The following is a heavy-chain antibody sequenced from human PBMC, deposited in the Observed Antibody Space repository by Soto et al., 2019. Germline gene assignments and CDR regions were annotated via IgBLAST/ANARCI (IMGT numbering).Heavy chain of an antibody. D-gene: IGHD3-3*01. CDR2: IYYSGST. J-gene: IGHJ4*02. V-gene: IGHV4-59*01. Sequence: PSETLSLTCTVPGGSISSNYWSWIRQPPGKGLEWIGYIYYSGSTNYNPSLKSRVTISVDTSKNQFSLKLSSVTAADTAVYYCARGVRFLELFSENYFDYWGQGTLVTVSS. CDR3: ARGVRFLELFSENYFDY. CDR1: GGSISSNY.